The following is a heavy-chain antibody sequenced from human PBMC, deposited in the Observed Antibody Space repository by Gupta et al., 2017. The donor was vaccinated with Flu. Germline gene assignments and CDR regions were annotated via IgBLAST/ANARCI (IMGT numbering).Heavy chain of an antibody. CDR3: ARPHNWARGPDGYVDL. V-gene: IGHV4-4*09. Sequence: SYYVSCSRQATGKGREWIGYIQNSAVTNYNPSLKGRATMPGDTSKNKLSLIVRSVTAADTAVYDCARPHNWARGPDGYVDLWGRGTLVTVSS. D-gene: IGHD1-20*01. J-gene: IGHJ2*01. CDR1: SYY. CDR2: IQNSAVT.